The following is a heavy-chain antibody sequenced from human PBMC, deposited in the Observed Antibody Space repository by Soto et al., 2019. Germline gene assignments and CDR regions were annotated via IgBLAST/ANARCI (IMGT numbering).Heavy chain of an antibody. CDR2: FYSSGSI. CDR3: ARMYSSGAGWLPP. D-gene: IGHD6-19*01. V-gene: IGHV4-39*07. CDR1: VYSITPGGYY. J-gene: IGHJ5*02. Sequence: PSETLSLTCFVSVYSITPGGYYWGWIRHHPGKGLEWIGSFYSSGSIIYNPSLRSRVSISGDTSSNQFSMSRTSVTAADTARYYCARMYSSGAGWLPPWGQGTLVTVA.